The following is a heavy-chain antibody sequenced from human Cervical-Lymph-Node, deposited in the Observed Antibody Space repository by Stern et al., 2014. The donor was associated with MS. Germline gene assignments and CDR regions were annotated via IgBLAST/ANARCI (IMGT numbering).Heavy chain of an antibody. V-gene: IGHV1-69*01. Sequence: VQLVESGAEVKKPGSSVEVSCKASGGSFSTLAISWVRQAPGQGLEWMGGIIPLLGTANYAQNLQGRVTFTADESTSTAYMELRGLRSDDTAVYYCTRHQEGIAADWGQGTLVTVSS. CDR1: GGSFSTLA. J-gene: IGHJ4*02. CDR2: IIPLLGTA. D-gene: IGHD6-13*01. CDR3: TRHQEGIAAD.